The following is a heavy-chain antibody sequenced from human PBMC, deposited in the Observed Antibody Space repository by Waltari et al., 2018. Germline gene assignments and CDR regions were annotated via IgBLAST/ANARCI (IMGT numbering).Heavy chain of an antibody. CDR2: INPSGGST. J-gene: IGHJ4*02. D-gene: IGHD3-10*01. CDR1: GYTFTSYY. CDR3: ARADDGITMVRGVGY. V-gene: IGHV1-46*01. Sequence: QVQLVQSGAEVKKPGASVKVSCKASGYTFTSYYMHWVRQAPGQGLEWMGIINPSGGSTNYAQKFQGRVTMTRDTSISTAYMELSRLRSDDTAVYYCARADDGITMVRGVGYWGQGTLVTVSS.